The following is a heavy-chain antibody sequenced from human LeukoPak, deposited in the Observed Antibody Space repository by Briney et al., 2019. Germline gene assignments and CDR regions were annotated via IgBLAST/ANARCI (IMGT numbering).Heavy chain of an antibody. CDR3: VRSAFHAGSGNYYDY. J-gene: IGHJ4*02. Sequence: GGSLRLSCAASGFTFSSYSMNWVRQAPGKGLEWVSSISSSSSYIYYADSVKGRFTISRDNAENTLYLQMNSLRVEDTAVYYCVRSAFHAGSGNYYDYWGQGTLVTVSS. D-gene: IGHD3-22*01. CDR1: GFTFSSYS. CDR2: ISSSSSYI. V-gene: IGHV3-21*01.